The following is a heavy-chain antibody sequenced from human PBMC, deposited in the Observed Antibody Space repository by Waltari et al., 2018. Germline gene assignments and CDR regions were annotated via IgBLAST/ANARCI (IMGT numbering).Heavy chain of an antibody. V-gene: IGHV4-34*01. D-gene: IGHD6-19*01. CDR1: GGSFSGYY. J-gene: IGHJ3*02. CDR2: INHSGST. CDR3: ARVRSSGWFNDAFDI. Sequence: QVQLQQWGAGLLKPSETLSLTCAVYGGSFSGYYWSWIRQPPGKGLEWIGEINHSGSTNYNPSLKSRVTISVDTSKNQFSLKLSSVTAADTAVYYCARVRSSGWFNDAFDIWGQGTMVTVSS.